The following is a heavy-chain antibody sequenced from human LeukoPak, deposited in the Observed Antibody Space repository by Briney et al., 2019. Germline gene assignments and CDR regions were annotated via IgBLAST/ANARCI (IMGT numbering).Heavy chain of an antibody. Sequence: ASVKVSCKASGYTFTSYGISWVRQAPGQGLEWMGWISAYNGITNYAQKLQGRVTMTTDTSTSTAYMELRSLRSDDTAVYYCARTNVYYYDSSDYYPHFDYWGQGTLVTVSS. D-gene: IGHD3-22*01. J-gene: IGHJ4*02. CDR1: GYTFTSYG. CDR3: ARTNVYYYDSSDYYPHFDY. CDR2: ISAYNGIT. V-gene: IGHV1-18*01.